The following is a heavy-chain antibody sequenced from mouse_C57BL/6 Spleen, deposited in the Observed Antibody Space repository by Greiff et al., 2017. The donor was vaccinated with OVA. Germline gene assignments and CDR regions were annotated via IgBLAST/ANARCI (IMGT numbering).Heavy chain of an antibody. Sequence: QVQLKESGAELVRPGASVTLSCKASGYTFTDYEMHWVKQTPVHGLEWIGAIDPETGGTAYNQKFKGKAILTADKSSSTAYMELRSLTSEDSAVYYCTPNWGLFAYWGQGTLVTVSA. V-gene: IGHV1-15*01. CDR1: GYTFTDYE. J-gene: IGHJ3*01. D-gene: IGHD4-1*01. CDR3: TPNWGLFAY. CDR2: IDPETGGT.